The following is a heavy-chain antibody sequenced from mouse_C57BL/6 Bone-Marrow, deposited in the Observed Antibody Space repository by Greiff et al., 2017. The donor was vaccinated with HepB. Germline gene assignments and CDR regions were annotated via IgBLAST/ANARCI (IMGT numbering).Heavy chain of an antibody. CDR1: GFTFSSYA. Sequence: EVQRVESGGGLVKPGGSLKLSCAASGFTFSSYAMSWVRQTPEKRLEWVATISDGGSYTYYPDNVKGRFTISRDNAKNCMYLQMSHLKSEDTAMYYSAREGYYDSSNVRYIDGWRKGTTVTVSS. CDR2: ISDGGSYT. V-gene: IGHV5-4*01. J-gene: IGHJ1*03. D-gene: IGHD1-1*01. CDR3: AREGYYDSSNVRYIDG.